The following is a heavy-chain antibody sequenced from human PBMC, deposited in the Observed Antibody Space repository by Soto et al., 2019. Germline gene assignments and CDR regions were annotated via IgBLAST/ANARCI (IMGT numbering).Heavy chain of an antibody. CDR3: ARDRDYYDSSGYNFDY. D-gene: IGHD3-22*01. J-gene: IGHJ4*02. CDR1: GFTFSSYS. Sequence: QPGGSLRLSCAASGFTFSSYSMNWVRQAPGKGLEWVSYISSSSSTIYYADSVKGRFTISRDNAKNSLYLQMNSLRDEDTAVYYCARDRDYYDSSGYNFDYWGQGTLVTVSS. V-gene: IGHV3-48*02. CDR2: ISSSSSTI.